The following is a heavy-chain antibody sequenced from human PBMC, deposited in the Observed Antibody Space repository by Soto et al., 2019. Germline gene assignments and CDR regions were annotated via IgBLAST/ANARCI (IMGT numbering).Heavy chain of an antibody. J-gene: IGHJ4*02. V-gene: IGHV4-34*01. Sequence: QVQLQQWGAGLLKPSETLSLTCAVYGGSFSGYYWSWIRQPPGKGLEWIGEINHSGSTNYNPSLKSRVTISVDTSKNQFSLKLSSVTTADTAVYYCARGLLYSRWLSHNYFDYWGQGTLVTVSS. CDR2: INHSGST. CDR3: ARGLLYSRWLSHNYFDY. CDR1: GGSFSGYY. D-gene: IGHD3-22*01.